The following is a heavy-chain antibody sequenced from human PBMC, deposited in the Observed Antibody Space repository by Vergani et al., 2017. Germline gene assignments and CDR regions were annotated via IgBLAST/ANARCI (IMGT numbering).Heavy chain of an antibody. V-gene: IGHV1-8*03. J-gene: IGHJ6*02. CDR2: MNPNSGNT. CDR1: GYTFTSYD. D-gene: IGHD3-10*01. Sequence: QVQLVQSGAEVKKPGASVKVSCKASGYTFTSYDINWVRQATGQGLEWMGWMNPNSGNTGYAQKFQGRVTITRNTSISTAYMELSSLRSEDTAVYYCARMKFGGSGSYYNPNYYYYYGMDVWGQGTTVTVSS. CDR3: ARMKFGGSGSYYNPNYYYYYGMDV.